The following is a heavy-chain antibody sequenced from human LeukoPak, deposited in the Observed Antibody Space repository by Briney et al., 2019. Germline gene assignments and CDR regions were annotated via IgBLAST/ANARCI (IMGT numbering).Heavy chain of an antibody. CDR3: AGDRAALKVGATDY. V-gene: IGHV3-21*01. Sequence: GGSLRLSCAASGFTFSSYSMNWVRQAPGKGLEWVSSITSSSSYIYYADSVKGRYTISRDNDKNSLYLQMNSLRAEDTAVYYCAGDRAALKVGATDYWGQGTLVTVSS. CDR1: GFTFSSYS. J-gene: IGHJ4*02. CDR2: ITSSSSYI. D-gene: IGHD1-26*01.